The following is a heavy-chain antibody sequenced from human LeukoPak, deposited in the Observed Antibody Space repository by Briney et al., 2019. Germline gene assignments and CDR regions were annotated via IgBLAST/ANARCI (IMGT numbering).Heavy chain of an antibody. Sequence: QPGGSLRLSCAASGFNFRSYWIHWVRQAPGKGLVWVGRIDNDGGDTIYADSVRGRFTVSRDNAKNTLYLQMNSLRAEDTAVYYCASGPGYSSSWYFDYWGQGTLVTVSS. D-gene: IGHD6-13*01. CDR2: IDNDGGDT. J-gene: IGHJ4*02. CDR3: ASGPGYSSSWYFDY. CDR1: GFNFRSYW. V-gene: IGHV3-74*01.